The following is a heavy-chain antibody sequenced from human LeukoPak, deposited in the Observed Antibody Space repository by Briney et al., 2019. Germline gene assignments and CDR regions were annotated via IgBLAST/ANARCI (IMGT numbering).Heavy chain of an antibody. CDR3: AKVSTIAAAGSYYFDY. Sequence: GGSLRLSCAASGFTFSSYAMSWVRQAPGKGLEWVSAISDSGGSTYYADSVKGRFTISRDNSKNTLYLQMNSLRAEDTAVYYCAKVSTIAAAGSYYFDYWGQGTLVTVSS. CDR2: ISDSGGST. CDR1: GFTFSSYA. V-gene: IGHV3-23*01. J-gene: IGHJ4*02. D-gene: IGHD6-13*01.